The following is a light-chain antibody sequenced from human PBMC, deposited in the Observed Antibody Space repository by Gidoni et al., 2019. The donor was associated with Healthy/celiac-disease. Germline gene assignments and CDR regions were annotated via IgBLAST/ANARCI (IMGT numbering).Light chain of an antibody. CDR3: QQSYSTPYT. CDR1: QSISSY. V-gene: IGKV1-39*01. Sequence: DIQMTQSPSFLSASVGDRVTITCRASQSISSYLNWYQQKPGKAPKLLIYAASSLQSGVPSRFYGSGSGTDFTLTISSLQPEDFATYYCQQSYSTPYTFGQGTKLEIK. J-gene: IGKJ2*01. CDR2: AAS.